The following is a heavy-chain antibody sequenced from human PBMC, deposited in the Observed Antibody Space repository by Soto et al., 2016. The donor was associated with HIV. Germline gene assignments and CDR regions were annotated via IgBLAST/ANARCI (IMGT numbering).Heavy chain of an antibody. J-gene: IGHJ3*02. Sequence: EVQLVESGGDLVKPGGSLRLSCAASGFTFSSYSMNWVRQAPGKGLEWVSSISSSSSYIYYADSVKGRFTISRDNAKNSLYLQMNSLRAEDTAVYYCARTGGWYQLLSAFDIWGQRDNGHRLF. D-gene: IGHD2-2*01. CDR1: GFTFSSYS. CDR3: ARTGGWYQLLSAFDI. CDR2: ISSSSSYI. V-gene: IGHV3-21*01.